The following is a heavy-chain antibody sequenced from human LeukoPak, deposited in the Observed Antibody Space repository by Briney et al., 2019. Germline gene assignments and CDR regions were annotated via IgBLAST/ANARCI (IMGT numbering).Heavy chain of an antibody. J-gene: IGHJ4*02. Sequence: RASVKVSCKASGYTFTGYYMHWVRQAPGQGLEWMGWINPNSGGTNYAQTFQGRVTMTRDTSISTAYMELSRLRSDDTAVYYCARGIGYEPFDYWGQGTLVTVSS. CDR2: INPNSGGT. CDR1: GYTFTGYY. CDR3: ARGIGYEPFDY. V-gene: IGHV1-2*02. D-gene: IGHD5-12*01.